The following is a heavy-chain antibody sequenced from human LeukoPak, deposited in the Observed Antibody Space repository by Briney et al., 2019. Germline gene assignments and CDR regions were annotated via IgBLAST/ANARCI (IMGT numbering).Heavy chain of an antibody. Sequence: SETLSLTCAVYGGSFSGYYWSWIRQPPGKGLEWVGEINHSGSTNYNPSLKSRVTISVDPSKNQFSLKLSSVTAADTAVYYCASRDGWSGSYHGFDPWGQGTLVTVSS. J-gene: IGHJ5*02. D-gene: IGHD1-26*01. V-gene: IGHV4-34*01. CDR1: GGSFSGYY. CDR3: ASRDGWSGSYHGFDP. CDR2: INHSGST.